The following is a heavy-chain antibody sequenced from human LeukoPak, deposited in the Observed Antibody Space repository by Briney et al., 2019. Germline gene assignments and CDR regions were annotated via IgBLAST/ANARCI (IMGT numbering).Heavy chain of an antibody. CDR3: AKDGSRVRGTYFDY. J-gene: IGHJ4*02. CDR1: GFTFSSYA. CDR2: ISYDGSNK. V-gene: IGHV3-30-3*01. Sequence: AGGSLRLSCAASGFTFSSYAMHWVRQAPGKGLEWVAVISYDGSNKYYADSVKGRFTISRDNSKNTLYLQMNSLRAEDTAVYYCAKDGSRVRGTYFDYWGQGTLVTVSS. D-gene: IGHD3-10*01.